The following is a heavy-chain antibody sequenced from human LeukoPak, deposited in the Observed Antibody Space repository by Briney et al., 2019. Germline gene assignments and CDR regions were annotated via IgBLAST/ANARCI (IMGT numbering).Heavy chain of an antibody. CDR3: ARVGRDGYNRLDY. CDR2: INPSGGST. D-gene: IGHD5-24*01. V-gene: IGHV1-46*01. Sequence: GASVKVSCKASGYTFTSNALNWVRQSPGQGLEWMGIINPSGGSTSYAQKFQGRVTMTRDMSTSTVYMELSSLRSEDTAVYYCARVGRDGYNRLDYWGQGTLVTVSS. CDR1: GYTFTSNA. J-gene: IGHJ4*02.